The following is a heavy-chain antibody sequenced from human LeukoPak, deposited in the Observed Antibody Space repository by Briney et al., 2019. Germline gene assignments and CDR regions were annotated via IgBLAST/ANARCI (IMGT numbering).Heavy chain of an antibody. CDR3: AREQDPCSYGLPYFDY. D-gene: IGHD5-18*01. CDR1: GGSISSSSYY. Sequence: SETLSLTCTVSGGSISSSSYYWGWIRQPPGKGLEWIGSIYYSGSTYYNPSLKSRITISVDTSKNQFSLKLSSVTAADTAVYYCAREQDPCSYGLPYFDYWGQGTLVTVSS. V-gene: IGHV4-39*02. CDR2: IYYSGST. J-gene: IGHJ4*02.